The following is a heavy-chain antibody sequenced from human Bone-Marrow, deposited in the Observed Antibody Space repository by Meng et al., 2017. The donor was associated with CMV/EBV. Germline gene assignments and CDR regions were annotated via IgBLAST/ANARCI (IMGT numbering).Heavy chain of an antibody. CDR1: GFTFSSYS. V-gene: IGHV3-74*01. CDR2: INSDGSST. D-gene: IGHD3-3*01. CDR3: ARVGDFWSGYDAFDI. J-gene: IGHJ3*02. Sequence: GESLKISCAASGFTFSSYSMNWVRQAPGKGLEWVSRINSDGSSTSYADSVKGRFTISRDNAKNTLYLQMNSLRAEDTAVYYCARVGDFWSGYDAFDIWGQGTMVTVSS.